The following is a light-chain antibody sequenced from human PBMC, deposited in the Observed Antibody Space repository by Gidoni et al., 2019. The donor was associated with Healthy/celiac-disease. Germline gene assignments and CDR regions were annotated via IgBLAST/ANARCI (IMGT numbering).Light chain of an antibody. V-gene: IGLV6-57*01. CDR2: EDH. CDR3: QSYDSSNVV. Sequence: NFMLTSPNSGSEAPGKKVTISCTRSSGSIASNYVQWYQQRPGSSPTTVIYEDHQRPSGGPDRFSGSIDSSSNSASLTISGLKTEDEADYYCQSYDSSNVVFGGGTKLTVL. CDR1: SGSIASNY. J-gene: IGLJ2*01.